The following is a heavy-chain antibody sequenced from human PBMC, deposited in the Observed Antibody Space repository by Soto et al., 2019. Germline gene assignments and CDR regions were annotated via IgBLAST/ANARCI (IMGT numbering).Heavy chain of an antibody. D-gene: IGHD6-6*01. CDR3: ARDRAARANDAFDI. V-gene: IGHV4-61*01. J-gene: IGHJ3*02. CDR1: GGSVSSGSYY. Sequence: SETLSLTCTVSGGSVSSGSYYLSWIRQPPGKGLEWIGYIYYSGSTNYNPSLKSRVTISVDTSKNQFSLKLSSVTAADTAVYYCARDRAARANDAFDIWGQGTMVTVSS. CDR2: IYYSGST.